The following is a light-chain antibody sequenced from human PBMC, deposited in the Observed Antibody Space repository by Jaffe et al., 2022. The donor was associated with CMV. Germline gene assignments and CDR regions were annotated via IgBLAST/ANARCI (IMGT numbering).Light chain of an antibody. J-gene: IGLJ2*01. Sequence: QSALTQPASVSGSPGQSITISCTGTSSDFGFYNFVSWYQQHSDRVPKLLIYDVSYRPSGVSGRFSGSKSGNTASLTISGLQDDDEADYYCASYTLGNTPYVVFGGGTKLTVL. CDR2: DVS. V-gene: IGLV2-14*01. CDR3: ASYTLGNTPYVV. CDR1: SSDFGFYNF.